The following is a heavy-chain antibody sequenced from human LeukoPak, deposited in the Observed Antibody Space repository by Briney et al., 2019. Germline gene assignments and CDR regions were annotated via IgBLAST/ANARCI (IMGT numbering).Heavy chain of an antibody. V-gene: IGHV4-59*12. J-gene: IGHJ4*02. D-gene: IGHD6-19*01. Sequence: SETLSLTCTVSGGSISSYYWSWIRQPPGKGLEWIGYIYYSGSTNYNPSLKSRVTISVDTSKSQFSLKLSSVTAADTAVYYCARAGDSSDYADYWGQGTLVTVSS. CDR2: IYYSGST. CDR3: ARAGDSSDYADY. CDR1: GGSISSYY.